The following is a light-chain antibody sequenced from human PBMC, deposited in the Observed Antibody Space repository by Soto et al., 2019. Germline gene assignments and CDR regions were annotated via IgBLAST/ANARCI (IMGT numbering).Light chain of an antibody. CDR1: QSVSSNY. Sequence: EIVLTQSPGTLSLSPGERATLSCRSSQSVSSNYLAGYQQKPDQAPRLVIYDVSGRATGIPDRFSGSGSGTDFALTISRLEPEDFAVYYCQQHGSSPTFGQGTKVEIK. CDR2: DVS. CDR3: QQHGSSPT. J-gene: IGKJ1*01. V-gene: IGKV3-20*01.